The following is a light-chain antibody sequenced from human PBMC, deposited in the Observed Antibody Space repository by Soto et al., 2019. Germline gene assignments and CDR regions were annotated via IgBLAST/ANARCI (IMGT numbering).Light chain of an antibody. Sequence: VLTQSPLSLPVTLGQPASISCRSSQSLVYSDGNTYLNWFQQRPGQSPRRLIYKVSNWDSGVPDRFNGSGSGTDFTLKISRVEAEDVGVYYCMQGTRWPWTFGQGTKVEIK. J-gene: IGKJ1*01. CDR3: MQGTRWPWT. CDR1: QSLVYSDGNTY. V-gene: IGKV2D-30*01. CDR2: KVS.